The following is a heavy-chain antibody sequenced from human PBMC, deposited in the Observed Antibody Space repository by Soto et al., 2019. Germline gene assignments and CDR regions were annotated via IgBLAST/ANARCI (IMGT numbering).Heavy chain of an antibody. V-gene: IGHV3-33*06. Sequence: QVQLVESGGGVVQPGRSLRLSCAASGFTFSSYGMHWVRQAPGKGLEWVAFIWHDGGNKFYAESVKGRFTISRDNSKNTLYLQMTSLRAEDTAIYYCAKAFPPYYGSGSSYYFTFWGQGTLVTVSS. J-gene: IGHJ4*02. CDR2: IWHDGGNK. CDR3: AKAFPPYYGSGSSYYFTF. CDR1: GFTFSSYG. D-gene: IGHD3-10*01.